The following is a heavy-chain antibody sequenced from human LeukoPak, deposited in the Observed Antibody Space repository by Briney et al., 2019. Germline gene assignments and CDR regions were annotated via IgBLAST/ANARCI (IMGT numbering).Heavy chain of an antibody. CDR2: IIPIFGTA. CDR1: GGTFSSYA. CDR3: ARGRGNYYYYYMDV. Sequence: SVKVSCEASGGTFSSYAISWVRQAPGQGLEWMGGIIPIFGTANYAQKFQGRVTITADESTSTAYMELSSLRSEDTAVYYCARGRGNYYYYYMDVWGKGTTVTISS. V-gene: IGHV1-69*13. D-gene: IGHD3-10*01. J-gene: IGHJ6*03.